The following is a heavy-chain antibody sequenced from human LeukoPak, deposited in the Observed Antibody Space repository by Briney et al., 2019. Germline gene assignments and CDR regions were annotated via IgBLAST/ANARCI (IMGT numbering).Heavy chain of an antibody. Sequence: GGSLRLSCTASGFPVSSHYLTWVRQAPGKGLEWVSLIYACEDTFYSDSVKGRFTISRHISENTLYLQMTNLSAEDTAFYYCSRVGVGTLAVNYFDDWGQGTLVTVSS. J-gene: IGHJ4*02. D-gene: IGHD3-16*01. CDR1: GFPVSSHY. V-gene: IGHV3-53*04. CDR3: SRVGVGTLAVNYFDD. CDR2: IYACEDT.